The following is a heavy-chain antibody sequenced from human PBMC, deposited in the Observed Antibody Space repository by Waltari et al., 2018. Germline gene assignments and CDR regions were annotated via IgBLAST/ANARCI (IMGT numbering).Heavy chain of an antibody. V-gene: IGHV3-21*03. Sequence: EVQLVESGGGLVKPGGSLRLSCAASGFPFSIYTMNWVRQAPGKGLEWVSSISGSSSYIYYADSVKGRFTISRDNAKNSLYLQMNSLRAEDTAVYYCARVFVAAAGSHHDAFDIWGQGTMVTVSS. J-gene: IGHJ3*02. CDR1: GFPFSIYT. D-gene: IGHD6-13*01. CDR2: ISGSSSYI. CDR3: ARVFVAAAGSHHDAFDI.